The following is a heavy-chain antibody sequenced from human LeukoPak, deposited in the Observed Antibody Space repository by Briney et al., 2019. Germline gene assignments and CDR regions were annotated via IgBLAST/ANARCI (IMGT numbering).Heavy chain of an antibody. Sequence: SETLSLTCAVSGGSISSSAWWSWVRQPPGKGLEWIGEVYHSGSTNYNSFLKSRVTISVDKSKNQFSLKLSSVTAADTAVYYCARLSTAGTMDVWGQGTTVTVSS. CDR1: GGSISSSAW. CDR2: VYHSGST. CDR3: ARLSTAGTMDV. V-gene: IGHV4-4*02. D-gene: IGHD6-19*01. J-gene: IGHJ6*02.